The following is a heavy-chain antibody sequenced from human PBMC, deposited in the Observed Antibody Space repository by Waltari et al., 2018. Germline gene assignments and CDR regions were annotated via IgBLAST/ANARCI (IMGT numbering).Heavy chain of an antibody. CDR1: GFTFRSYG. V-gene: IGHV3-30*02. J-gene: IGHJ4*02. Sequence: QVQLVESGGGVVQPGGSLRLSCAASGFTFRSYGMPWVRQAPGKGLEWVAFIRYDGSNKYYADSVKGRFTISRDNSKNTLYLQMNSLRAEDTAVYYCAKDRDFWSGYYHLDYWGQGTLVTVSS. D-gene: IGHD3-3*01. CDR2: IRYDGSNK. CDR3: AKDRDFWSGYYHLDY.